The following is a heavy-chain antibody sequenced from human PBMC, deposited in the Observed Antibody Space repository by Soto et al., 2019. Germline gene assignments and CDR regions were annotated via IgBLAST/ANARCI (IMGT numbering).Heavy chain of an antibody. CDR1: GGSFSGYY. Sequence: SETLSLTCAVYGGSFSGYYWSWICQPPGKGLEWIGEINHSGSTNYNPSLKSRVTISVDTSKNQFSLKLSSVTAADTAVYYCARARSAVPFDYWGQGTLVTVSS. V-gene: IGHV4-34*01. CDR2: INHSGST. J-gene: IGHJ4*02. CDR3: ARARSAVPFDY. D-gene: IGHD2-2*01.